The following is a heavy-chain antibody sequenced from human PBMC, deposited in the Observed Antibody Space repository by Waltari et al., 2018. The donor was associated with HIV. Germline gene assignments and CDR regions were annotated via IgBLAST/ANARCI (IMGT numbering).Heavy chain of an antibody. Sequence: EVQLVESGGVVLQPGGSLRLSCVASGFSFIDYAMHWVRQAPGKGLEWVALIAWDGDSKYYADSVKGRFTVSRDNSKYSLYLQMNSLRPDDSALYYCAKGHSSGWTGIDYWGQGTLVTVSS. V-gene: IGHV3-43D*04. CDR2: IAWDGDSK. J-gene: IGHJ4*02. CDR1: GFSFIDYA. CDR3: AKGHSSGWTGIDY. D-gene: IGHD6-25*01.